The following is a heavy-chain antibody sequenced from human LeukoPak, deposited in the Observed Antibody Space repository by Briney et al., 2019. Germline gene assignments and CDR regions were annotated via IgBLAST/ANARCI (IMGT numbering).Heavy chain of an antibody. V-gene: IGHV3-7*01. CDR3: ARGGRSLWFADLLTN. J-gene: IGHJ4*02. CDR1: GFNFSNYW. D-gene: IGHD3-10*01. Sequence: PGGSLRLSCEGSGFNFSNYWMVWVRQAPGKGLEWAANIKHDGREKHFVDSVKGRFSISRDNAHNSLYLDMNNLRPEDTALYFCARGGRSLWFADLLTNWGQGILVAVSS. CDR2: IKHDGREK.